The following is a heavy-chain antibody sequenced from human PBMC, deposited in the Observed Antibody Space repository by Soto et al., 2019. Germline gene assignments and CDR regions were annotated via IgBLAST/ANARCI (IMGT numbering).Heavy chain of an antibody. CDR3: ARDMGELWPYDAFDI. Sequence: GGSLRLSCAASGFTFSSYAIHWVRQAPGKGLEWVAVISYDGSNKYYADSVKGRFTISRDNSKNTPSLQMNSLRAEDTAVYYCARDMGELWPYDAFDIWGQGTMVTVSS. CDR1: GFTFSSYA. V-gene: IGHV3-30-3*01. J-gene: IGHJ3*02. CDR2: ISYDGSNK. D-gene: IGHD5-18*01.